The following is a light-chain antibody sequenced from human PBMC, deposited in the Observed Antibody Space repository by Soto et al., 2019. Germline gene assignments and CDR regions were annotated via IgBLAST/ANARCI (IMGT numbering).Light chain of an antibody. V-gene: IGLV1-51*02. CDR1: ASNIWYNS. CDR2: END. CDR3: GTWDNGLSAVV. J-gene: IGLJ2*01. Sequence: QSVLTQPPSVSAAPGQKITISCSGSASNIWYNSVSWYQQLPGTAPKLLISENDERPSDLPDRFSASKSGTSATLGITGLQTGDEATYCCGTWDNGLSAVVFGGGTKVTVL.